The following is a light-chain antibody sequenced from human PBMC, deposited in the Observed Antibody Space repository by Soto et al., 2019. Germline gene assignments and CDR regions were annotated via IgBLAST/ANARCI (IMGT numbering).Light chain of an antibody. J-gene: IGKJ4*01. V-gene: IGKV3-20*01. CDR3: QQYGNSPPIT. Sequence: EIVMTQSPATLSVSPGERATLSCRASQSVSSNLSWYQQQPGQDPRLLIYGASTRATGIPDRFSGSGSGTDFTLTISRLEPEDFAVYYCQQYGNSPPITFGGGTKVDIK. CDR2: GAS. CDR1: QSVSSN.